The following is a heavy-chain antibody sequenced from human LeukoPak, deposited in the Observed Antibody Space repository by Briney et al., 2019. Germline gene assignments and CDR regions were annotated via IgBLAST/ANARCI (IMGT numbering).Heavy chain of an antibody. V-gene: IGHV4-59*12. Sequence: PSETLSLTCTVSGGSISSYYWSWIRQPPGKGLEWIGYIYYSESTNYNPSLKSRVTISVDTSKNQFSLKLSSVTAADTAVYYCVRDRGEFSYSHDYWGQGTLVTVSS. CDR3: VRDRGEFSYSHDY. D-gene: IGHD1-26*01. CDR2: IYYSEST. CDR1: GGSISSYY. J-gene: IGHJ4*02.